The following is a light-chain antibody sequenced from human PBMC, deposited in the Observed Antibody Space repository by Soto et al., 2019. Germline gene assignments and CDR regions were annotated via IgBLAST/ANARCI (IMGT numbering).Light chain of an antibody. Sequence: QLVLTQSPSASASLGASVKLTCTLSSEHSTYAIAWHQQQPEKGPRYLMKVNSDGSHSKGDGIPDRFSGSSSGAERYLTISSLQPEDEADYYCQTWGTAIRVFGGGTKLTVL. J-gene: IGLJ3*02. CDR3: QTWGTAIRV. CDR1: SEHSTYA. CDR2: VNSDGSH. V-gene: IGLV4-69*02.